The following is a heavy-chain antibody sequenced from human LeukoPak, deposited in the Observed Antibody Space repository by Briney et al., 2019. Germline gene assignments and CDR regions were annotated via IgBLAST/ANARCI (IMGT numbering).Heavy chain of an antibody. CDR2: ISGSGGST. Sequence: GGSLRLSCAASGFTFSSYAMSWVRQAPGKGLEWVSAISGSGGSTYYADSVKGRFTISRDNSKNTLYLQMNSLRAEDTAVYYCAKWYYDILTGLEDYWGQGTLVTVSS. V-gene: IGHV3-23*01. CDR1: GFTFSSYA. J-gene: IGHJ4*02. CDR3: AKWYYDILTGLEDY. D-gene: IGHD3-9*01.